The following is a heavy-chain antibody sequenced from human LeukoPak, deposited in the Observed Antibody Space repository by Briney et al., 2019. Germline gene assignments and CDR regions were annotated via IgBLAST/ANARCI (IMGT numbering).Heavy chain of an antibody. CDR3: AREWSYSGYDDY. CDR1: GGSISSYY. D-gene: IGHD5-12*01. CDR2: IYYSGST. V-gene: IGHV4-59*12. J-gene: IGHJ4*02. Sequence: SETLSLTCTVSGGSISSYYWSWIRQPPGKGLEWIGYIYYSGSTNYNPSLKSRVTISVDTSKNQFSLKLSSVTAADTAVYYCAREWSYSGYDDYWGQGTLVTVPS.